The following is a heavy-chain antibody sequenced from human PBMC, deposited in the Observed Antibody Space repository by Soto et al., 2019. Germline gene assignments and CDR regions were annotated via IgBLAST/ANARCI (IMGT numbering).Heavy chain of an antibody. J-gene: IGHJ6*02. Sequence: PSETLSLTCTVSGASISSGDYYWNWVRQPPGKGLEWIGYTHYSGSTFYNPSLKSRLTISLDTSKNQFSLRLGSVTATDTAVYYCAAEELVGQPDQPYYYYYGMDVWGQGTTVTVSS. CDR1: GASISSGDYY. CDR2: THYSGST. CDR3: AAEELVGQPDQPYYYYYGMDV. V-gene: IGHV4-30-4*01. D-gene: IGHD3-10*01.